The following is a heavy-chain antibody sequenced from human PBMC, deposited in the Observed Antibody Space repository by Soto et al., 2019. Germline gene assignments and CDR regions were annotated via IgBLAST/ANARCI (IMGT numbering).Heavy chain of an antibody. J-gene: IGHJ4*02. Sequence: EVQLVESGGGVVRPGGSLRLSCAASGFTFDDYGMSWVRQAPGKGLEWVSGINWNGGSTGDADSLKGRFTISRDNAKNSLYLQMNGLRADVSALYYCATLWFKEFRAAAGTRNYWGQGTLVTVSS. D-gene: IGHD6-13*01. V-gene: IGHV3-20*04. CDR2: INWNGGST. CDR1: GFTFDDYG. CDR3: ATLWFKEFRAAAGTRNY.